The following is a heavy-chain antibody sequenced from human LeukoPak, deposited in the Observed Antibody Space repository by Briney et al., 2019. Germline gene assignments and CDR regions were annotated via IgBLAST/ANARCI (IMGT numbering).Heavy chain of an antibody. D-gene: IGHD3-3*01. Sequence: SETLSLTCTVSGGSISNYYWSWIRQPPGKGLEWIGYIYYSGSTNYNPSLKSRVTISVDTSKNQFSLKLSSVTAADTAVYYCARGHGPPNYDFWSGFRVKVYYFDYWGQGTLVTVSS. J-gene: IGHJ4*02. V-gene: IGHV4-59*12. CDR2: IYYSGST. CDR3: ARGHGPPNYDFWSGFRVKVYYFDY. CDR1: GGSISNYY.